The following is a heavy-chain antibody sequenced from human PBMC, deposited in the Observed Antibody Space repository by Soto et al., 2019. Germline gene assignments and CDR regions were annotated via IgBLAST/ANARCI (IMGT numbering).Heavy chain of an antibody. CDR3: ARDSPGRYCSSTSCPRMDV. D-gene: IGHD2-2*01. CDR2: ISNSSSTI. Sequence: EVQLVESGGGLVQPGGSLRLSCAAPGFTFSSYSMNWVRQAPGKGLEWVSYISNSSSTIYYADSVKGRFTISRDNAKNSLYLQMNSLRDENTAVYFSARDSPGRYCSSTSCPRMDVWGQGTTVTVSS. V-gene: IGHV3-48*02. CDR1: GFTFSSYS. J-gene: IGHJ6*02.